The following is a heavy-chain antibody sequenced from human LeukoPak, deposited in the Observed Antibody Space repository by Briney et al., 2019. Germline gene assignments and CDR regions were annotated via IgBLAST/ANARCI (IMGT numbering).Heavy chain of an antibody. CDR3: TRDPDA. Sequence: GGSLRLSCAASGFTVSNFYMSWVRQAPGKGLEWVSVIYSGGETFHANSVKGRFTLSGDTSKNTLYLQMNSLRAEDTAVYYCTRDPDAWGQGTLVTVSS. V-gene: IGHV3-66*01. J-gene: IGHJ5*02. CDR2: IYSGGET. CDR1: GFTVSNFY.